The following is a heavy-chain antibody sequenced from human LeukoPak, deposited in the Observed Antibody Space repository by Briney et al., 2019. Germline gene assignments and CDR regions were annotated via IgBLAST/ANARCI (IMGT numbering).Heavy chain of an antibody. CDR1: GFTFSSYG. CDR2: IWYDGSNK. J-gene: IGHJ6*02. CDR3: ARDGAGYSGYYYYYGMDV. Sequence: GGSLRLYCAASGFTFSSYGMHWVRQAPGKGLEWVAVIWYDGSNKYYADSVKGRFTISRDNSKNTLYLQMNSLRAEDTAVYYCARDGAGYSGYYYYYGMDVWGQGTTVTVSS. D-gene: IGHD5-12*01. V-gene: IGHV3-33*01.